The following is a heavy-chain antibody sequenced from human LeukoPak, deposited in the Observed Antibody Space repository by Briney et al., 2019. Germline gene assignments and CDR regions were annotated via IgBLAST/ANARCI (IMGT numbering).Heavy chain of an antibody. CDR3: AKEHYYGSGSYYGFDY. CDR1: GFTFSSYA. D-gene: IGHD3-10*01. V-gene: IGHV3-23*01. Sequence: PGGSLRLSCAASGFTFSSYAMSWVRQAPGKGLEWVSAISGSGGGTYYADSVKGWFTISRDNSKNTLYLQMNSLRAEDTAVYYCAKEHYYGSGSYYGFDYWGQGTLVTVSS. CDR2: ISGSGGGT. J-gene: IGHJ4*02.